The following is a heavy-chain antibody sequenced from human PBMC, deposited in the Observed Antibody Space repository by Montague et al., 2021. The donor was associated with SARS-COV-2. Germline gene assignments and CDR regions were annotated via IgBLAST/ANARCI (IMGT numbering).Heavy chain of an antibody. CDR3: ARDRFDFGAGRQGTIDF. D-gene: IGHD3-10*01. V-gene: IGHV4-4*07. CDR2: MHFTGKT. J-gene: IGHJ4*02. Sequence: SEILSLTCSVSGDSITNHYWSWIRQPAGKGLEWIGRMHFTGKTNFSPFFSSRLTMSADTSKNQFSLKLTSATAADTAIYFCARDRFDFGAGRQGTIDFWGQGTLVTVSS. CDR1: GDSITNHY.